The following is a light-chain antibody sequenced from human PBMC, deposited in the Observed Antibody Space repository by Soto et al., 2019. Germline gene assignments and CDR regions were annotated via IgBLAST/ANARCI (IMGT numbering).Light chain of an antibody. CDR2: GNT. CDR3: QSYDSSLTASV. V-gene: IGLV1-40*01. J-gene: IGLJ3*02. CDR1: SSNIGAGYD. Sequence: QSVLTQPPSVSGAPGQTVTISCTGNSSNIGAGYDIHWYQQLPGIAPKLIIYGNTKRPSGVPARFSSSRSGPSASLAITGLQADDEADYYCQSYDSSLTASVFGGGTKLTVL.